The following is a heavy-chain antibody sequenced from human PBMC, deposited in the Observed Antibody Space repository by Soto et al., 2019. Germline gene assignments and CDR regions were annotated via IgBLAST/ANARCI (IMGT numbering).Heavy chain of an antibody. CDR1: GFTFSSYG. CDR2: ISYDGSNK. D-gene: IGHD6-13*01. CDR3: ATLIAAAGTSDY. J-gene: IGHJ4*02. Sequence: ESGGGVVQPGRSLRLSCAASGFTFSSYGMHWVRQAPGKGLEWVAVISYDGSNKYYADSVKGRFTISRDNSKNTLYLQMNSLRAEDTAVDYCATLIAAAGTSDYWGQGTLVTVSS. V-gene: IGHV3-30*03.